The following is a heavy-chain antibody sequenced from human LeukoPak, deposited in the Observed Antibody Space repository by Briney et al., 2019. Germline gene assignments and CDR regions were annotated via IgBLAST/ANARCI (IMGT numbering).Heavy chain of an antibody. V-gene: IGHV3-74*01. J-gene: IGHJ4*02. Sequence: GGSLRLSCAASGFTFSSYWTHWVRQAPGKGLVWVSRINSDGSSTSYAASVKGRFTISRDNAKNTLYLQMNSLRAEDTAVYYCARGRCSSTSCFPDYWGQGTLGTVSS. CDR1: GFTFSSYW. CDR2: INSDGSST. CDR3: ARGRCSSTSCFPDY. D-gene: IGHD2-2*01.